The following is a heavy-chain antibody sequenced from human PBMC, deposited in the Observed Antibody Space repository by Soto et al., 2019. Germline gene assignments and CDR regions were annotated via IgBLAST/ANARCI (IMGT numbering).Heavy chain of an antibody. CDR3: AAELGNSGYDGHDY. CDR1: GFTFSSCA. V-gene: IGHV3-30-3*01. Sequence: QVQLVESGGGVVQPGRSLRLSCAASGFTFSSCAMHGVRQAPGKGLEWVAVIIYDGSDKYYADSVQGRFTISRDNSKNTLYLQMNSLRPADTAVYYCAAELGNSGYDGHDYWGQGTLVTVSS. J-gene: IGHJ4*02. D-gene: IGHD5-12*01. CDR2: IIYDGSDK.